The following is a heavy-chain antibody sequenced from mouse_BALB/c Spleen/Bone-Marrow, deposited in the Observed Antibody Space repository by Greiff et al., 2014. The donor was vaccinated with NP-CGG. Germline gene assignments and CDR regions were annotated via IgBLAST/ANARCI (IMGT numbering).Heavy chain of an antibody. CDR2: INPSSGYT. CDR1: GYTFTSYT. V-gene: IGHV1-4*01. J-gene: IGHJ3*01. CDR3: ARSNGNYLLAY. D-gene: IGHD2-1*01. Sequence: VKLMESGAELARPGASVKMSCKASGYTFTSYTMHWVKQRPGQGLEWIGYINPSSGYTNYNQKFKDKTTLTADKSSSTAYMQLSSLTSENSTDYYCARSNGNYLLAYWGQGTLVTVSA.